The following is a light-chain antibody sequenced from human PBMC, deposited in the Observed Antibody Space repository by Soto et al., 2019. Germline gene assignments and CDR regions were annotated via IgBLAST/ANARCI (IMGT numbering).Light chain of an antibody. J-gene: IGKJ1*01. CDR1: QSVNRD. Sequence: EIVLTQSPATLALSPGERATLSGRTSQSVNRDLYWYQQKPGQAPRLLIYDASNSAAGIPGRFSGSGSGTDFSLTTSSLDPEDLAAYFGHRRVNWPSFGQGHNVDI. V-gene: IGKV3-11*01. CDR2: DAS. CDR3: HRRVNWPS.